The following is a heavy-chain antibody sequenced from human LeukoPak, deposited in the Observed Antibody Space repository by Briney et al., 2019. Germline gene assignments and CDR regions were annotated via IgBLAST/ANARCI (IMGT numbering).Heavy chain of an antibody. Sequence: GASVKVSCKASGYTFTGYYMHWVRQAPGQGLEWMGWINPNSGGTNYAQKFQGRVTMTRDTSISTAYMELSRLRSDDTAVYYCARVVITLPPYYMDVWGKGTTVTISS. CDR1: GYTFTGYY. V-gene: IGHV1-2*02. J-gene: IGHJ6*03. CDR2: INPNSGGT. CDR3: ARVVITLPPYYMDV. D-gene: IGHD3-16*01.